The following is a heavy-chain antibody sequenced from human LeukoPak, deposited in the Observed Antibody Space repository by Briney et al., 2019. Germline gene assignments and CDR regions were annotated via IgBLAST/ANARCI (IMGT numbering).Heavy chain of an antibody. J-gene: IGHJ5*02. CDR1: GFTFSSYA. D-gene: IGHD6-13*01. V-gene: IGHV3-23*01. Sequence: PGGSLRLSCAASGFTFSSYAMSWVRQAPGKGLEWVSAISGSGGSTYYADSVKGRFTISRDNSKNTLYLQMDSLRAEDTAVYYCAKYHSSSWYNWFDPWGQGTLVTVSS. CDR2: ISGSGGST. CDR3: AKYHSSSWYNWFDP.